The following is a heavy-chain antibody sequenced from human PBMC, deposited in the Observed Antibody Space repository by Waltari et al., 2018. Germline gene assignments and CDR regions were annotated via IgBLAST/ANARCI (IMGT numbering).Heavy chain of an antibody. CDR3: AKEKWPRADPFDY. CDR1: GFTFSSYA. V-gene: IGHV3-23*04. D-gene: IGHD2-8*01. CDR2: ITGSGGTK. J-gene: IGHJ4*01. Sequence: EVHLVESGGGWVQPGGSMRLSCVASGFTFSSYAMSWVRKAPGKGLEWVSTITGSGGTKYYADSVKGRFTISRDNSKNTLYVQMNSLRPEDTAVYYCAKEKWPRADPFDYWGQGILVTVSS.